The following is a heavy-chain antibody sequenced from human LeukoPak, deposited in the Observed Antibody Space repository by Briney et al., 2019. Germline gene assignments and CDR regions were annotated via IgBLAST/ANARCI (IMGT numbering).Heavy chain of an antibody. CDR3: ARHIFPSIFGVVIESYYGMDV. J-gene: IGHJ6*02. V-gene: IGHV4-34*01. D-gene: IGHD3-3*01. CDR2: INHSGTT. CDR1: GGSFSGYY. Sequence: PSETLSLTCAVYGGSFSGYYWSYIRQPPGKGLEWIGEINHSGTTNYNPSLKSRVTISVDTSKNQFSLKLSSVTAADTAVYYCARHIFPSIFGVVIESYYGMDVWGQGTTVTVSS.